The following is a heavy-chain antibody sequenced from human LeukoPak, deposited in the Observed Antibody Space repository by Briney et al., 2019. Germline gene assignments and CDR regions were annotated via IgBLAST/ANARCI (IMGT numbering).Heavy chain of an antibody. CDR2: ISAYNGNT. V-gene: IGHV1-18*01. CDR1: GYTFTSYG. J-gene: IGHJ3*02. Sequence: ASVKVSCKASGYTFTSYGISWVRQAPGQGLEWMGWISAYNGNTNYAQKLQGRVTMTTDTSTSTAYMELRSLRSDDTAVYYCARVVGATVYLDAFDIWGQGTMVTVSS. CDR3: ARVVGATVYLDAFDI. D-gene: IGHD1-26*01.